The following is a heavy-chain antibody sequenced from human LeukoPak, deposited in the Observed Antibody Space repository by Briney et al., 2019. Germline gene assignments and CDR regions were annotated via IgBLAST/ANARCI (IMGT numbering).Heavy chain of an antibody. CDR2: IIPIFGTA. J-gene: IGHJ3*02. CDR1: GYTFTSYG. V-gene: IGHV1-69*06. Sequence: SVKVSCKASGYTFTSYGISWVRQAPGQGLEWMGGIIPIFGTANYAQKFQGRVTITADKSTRTAYMELRRLRSEDTAVYYCAREGITIFGVVPRTTNAFDIWGQGTMVTVSS. CDR3: AREGITIFGVVPRTTNAFDI. D-gene: IGHD3-3*01.